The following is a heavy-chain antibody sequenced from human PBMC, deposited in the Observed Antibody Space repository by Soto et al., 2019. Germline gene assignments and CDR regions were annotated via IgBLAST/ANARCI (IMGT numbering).Heavy chain of an antibody. CDR2: ISSSSTYI. V-gene: IGHV3-21*06. CDR1: GFTFSSYS. CDR3: ARGGDTSGSWPRY. Sequence: GGSLRLSXAASGFTFSSYSLSWVRQAPGKGLEWVSSISSSSTYIYYADSVRGRFTISRDDAKNSLFLQMSSLRVEDTAVYYCARGGDTSGSWPRYWGQGTLVTVSS. J-gene: IGHJ4*01. D-gene: IGHD6-19*01.